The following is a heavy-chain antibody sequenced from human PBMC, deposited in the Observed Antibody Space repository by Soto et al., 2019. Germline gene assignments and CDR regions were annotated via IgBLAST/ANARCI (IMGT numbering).Heavy chain of an antibody. CDR2: IIPIFGTA. J-gene: IGHJ6*02. CDR1: GGTFSSYA. D-gene: IGHD2-15*01. Sequence: ASVKVSCKASGGTFSSYAISWVRQAPGQGLEWMGGIIPIFGTANYADCVKGRFTISRDNPNNTLYLHMNSLRPEDTAVYYCAKDGGYYYYYGMDVWGQGTTVTVSS. V-gene: IGHV1-69*05. CDR3: AKDGGYYYYYGMDV.